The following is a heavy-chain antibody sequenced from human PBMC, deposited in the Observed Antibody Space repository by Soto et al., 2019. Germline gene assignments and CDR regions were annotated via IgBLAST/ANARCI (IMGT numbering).Heavy chain of an antibody. CDR2: IIPIFGTA. D-gene: IGHD3-10*01. CDR1: GGTFSSYA. CDR3: ARGEEVRGVITVGY. J-gene: IGHJ4*02. V-gene: IGHV1-69*12. Sequence: QVQLVQSGAEVKKPGSSVKVSCKASGGTFSSYAISWVRQAPGQGLEWMGGIIPIFGTANYAQKLQGRVTITADESTSTAYMELSSLRSEDTAVYYCARGEEVRGVITVGYWGQGTLVTVSS.